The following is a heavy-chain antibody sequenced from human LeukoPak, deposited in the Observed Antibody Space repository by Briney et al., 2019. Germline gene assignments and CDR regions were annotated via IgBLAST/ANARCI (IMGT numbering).Heavy chain of an antibody. CDR3: ARDRPRSTMIVVVPYNWFDP. J-gene: IGHJ5*02. CDR1: GFTFSSYE. D-gene: IGHD3-22*01. Sequence: GGSLRLSCAASGFTFSSYEMNWVRQAPGKGLEWVSYISSSGSTIYYADSVKGRFTISRDNAKNTLYLQMNSLRAEDTAVYYCARDRPRSTMIVVVPYNWFDPGGQGTLVTVSS. V-gene: IGHV3-48*03. CDR2: ISSSGSTI.